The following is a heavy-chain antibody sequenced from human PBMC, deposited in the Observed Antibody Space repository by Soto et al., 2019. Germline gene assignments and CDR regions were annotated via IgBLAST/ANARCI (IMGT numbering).Heavy chain of an antibody. Sequence: PGGSLRLSCVASGFSFSNTAMHWVRQAPGKGLEWVALISYDGSSKYHADSVKGRFTVSRDNSKNTLYLQMNSLRAEDTAVYYCTKGSSVWYRFDYWGQGTLVTVSS. D-gene: IGHD6-19*01. J-gene: IGHJ4*02. CDR2: ISYDGSSK. CDR3: TKGSSVWYRFDY. CDR1: GFSFSNTA. V-gene: IGHV3-30*18.